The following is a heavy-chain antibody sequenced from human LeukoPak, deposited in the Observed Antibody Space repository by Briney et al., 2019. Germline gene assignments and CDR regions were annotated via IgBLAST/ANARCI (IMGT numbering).Heavy chain of an antibody. CDR1: GFTFSSDS. CDR3: ARVFTWTDGMSSSGYYSYYYYMDV. Sequence: GGSLRLSCAASGFTFSSDSMNWVRQAPGKGLEWVSSISSSSSYIYYADSVKGRFTISRDNAKNSLYLQMNSLRAEDTAVYYCARVFTWTDGMSSSGYYSYYYYMDVWGKGTTVTVS. J-gene: IGHJ6*03. CDR2: ISSSSSYI. D-gene: IGHD3-22*01. V-gene: IGHV3-21*01.